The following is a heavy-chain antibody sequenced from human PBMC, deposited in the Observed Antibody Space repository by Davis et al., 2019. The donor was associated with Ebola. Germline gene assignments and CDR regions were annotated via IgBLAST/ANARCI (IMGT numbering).Heavy chain of an antibody. CDR3: ARLRWYRTTEGGGFDP. CDR2: VFYRGIT. J-gene: IGHJ5*02. Sequence: PSETLSLTCTVSGGSMSTIDYYWSWIRPPPGQGLEWIATVFYRGITYYNPSLKSRVIISVDTSKNKFSLKLSSMTAADAAVYFCARLRWYRTTEGGGFDPWGQGTLVTVSS. CDR1: GGSMSTIDYY. D-gene: IGHD1-7*01. V-gene: IGHV4-39*01.